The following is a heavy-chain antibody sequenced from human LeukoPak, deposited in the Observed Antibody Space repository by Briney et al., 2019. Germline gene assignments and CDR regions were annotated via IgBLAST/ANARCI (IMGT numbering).Heavy chain of an antibody. CDR2: IYYSGST. D-gene: IGHD3-10*01. CDR1: GGSISSYY. Sequence: SETLSLTCTVSGGSISSYYWSWIRQPPGKGLEWIGYIYYSGSTNYNPSLKSRVTISVDTSKTQFSLKLSSVTAADTAVYYCARNQVVRGVIVPVDYWGQGTLVTVSS. CDR3: ARNQVVRGVIVPVDY. J-gene: IGHJ4*02. V-gene: IGHV4-59*08.